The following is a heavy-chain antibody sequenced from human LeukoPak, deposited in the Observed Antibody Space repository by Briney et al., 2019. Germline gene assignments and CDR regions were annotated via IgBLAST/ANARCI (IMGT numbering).Heavy chain of an antibody. Sequence: PSQTLSLTCTVSGGSISSGGYYWSWIRQPPGKGLEWIGYIYHSGSTYYNPSLKSRVTISVDTSKNQFSLKLSSVTAADTAVYYCASGTIFGVVPYWGQGTLVTVSS. CDR1: GGSISSGGYY. J-gene: IGHJ4*02. D-gene: IGHD3-3*01. CDR3: ASGTIFGVVPY. V-gene: IGHV4-30-2*02. CDR2: IYHSGST.